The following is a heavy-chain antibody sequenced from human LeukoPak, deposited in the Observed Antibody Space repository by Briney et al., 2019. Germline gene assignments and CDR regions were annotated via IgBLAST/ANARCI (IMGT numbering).Heavy chain of an antibody. CDR1: GFTFSGSA. D-gene: IGHD3-10*01. CDR2: IRSKANSYAT. Sequence: PGGSLRLSCAASGFTFSGSAMHWVRQASGKGLEWVGRIRSKANSYATAYAASVKGRFTVSRDDSKNTAYLQMNSLKTEDTAVYYCTRPRNRNGQLGGFDPWGQGTLVTVSS. V-gene: IGHV3-73*01. CDR3: TRPRNRNGQLGGFDP. J-gene: IGHJ5*02.